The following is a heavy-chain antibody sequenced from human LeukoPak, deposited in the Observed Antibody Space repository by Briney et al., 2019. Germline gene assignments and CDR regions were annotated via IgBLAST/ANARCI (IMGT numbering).Heavy chain of an antibody. CDR3: ARDNNFGGLGFDY. CDR1: GYTFTSYG. D-gene: IGHD3-16*01. CDR2: INPSGGST. V-gene: IGHV1-46*01. Sequence: ASVKVSCKASGYTFTSYGISWVRQAPGQGLEWMGIINPSGGSTSYAQKFQGRVTMTRDTSTSTVYMELSSLRSEDTAVYYCARDNNFGGLGFDYWGQGTLVTVSS. J-gene: IGHJ4*02.